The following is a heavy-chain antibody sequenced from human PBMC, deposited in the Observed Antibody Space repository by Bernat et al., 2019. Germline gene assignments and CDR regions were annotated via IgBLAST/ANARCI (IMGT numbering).Heavy chain of an antibody. CDR2: MNQDGSWM. Sequence: EVQVVESGGGLVQPGGSLRLSCAASGFTFSDSCMSWVRQAPGKGLEWVANMNQDGSWMNYVDSVKGRFTISRDSPGYSLYLQMNNLRAEDTAVYYCVLWGGTENDWGQGTLVTVSS. V-gene: IGHV3-7*03. J-gene: IGHJ4*02. D-gene: IGHD3-10*01. CDR1: GFTFSDSC. CDR3: VLWGGTEND.